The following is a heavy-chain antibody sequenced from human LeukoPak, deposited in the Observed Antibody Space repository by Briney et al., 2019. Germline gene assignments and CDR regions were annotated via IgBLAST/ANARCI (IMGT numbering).Heavy chain of an antibody. CDR3: ARECGGDCYWEVDAFDI. J-gene: IGHJ3*02. CDR1: GFTFSSYW. CDR2: INSDGSST. V-gene: IGHV3-74*01. Sequence: GGSLRLSCVASGFTFSSYWMHWVRQAPGKGLVWVSRINSDGSSTSYADSVKGRFTISRDNAKNTLYLQMNSLRAEDTAVYYCARECGGDCYWEVDAFDIWGQGTMVTVSS. D-gene: IGHD2-21*02.